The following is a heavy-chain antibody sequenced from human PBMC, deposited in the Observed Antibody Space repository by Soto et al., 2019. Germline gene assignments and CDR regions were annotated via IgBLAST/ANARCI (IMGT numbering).Heavy chain of an antibody. D-gene: IGHD6-6*01. J-gene: IGHJ3*02. V-gene: IGHV3-33*01. CDR1: GFTFSAFD. Sequence: QVQLVESGGGVVQPGGSLRLSCAASGFTFSAFDMYWVRQAPGKGLEWVAVIWYDGSNQLYADSVKGRFTTSRDNPKNTLFLQINSLRAEDTAVYYCARGSDSSSSFAFDIWGQGTQVTVSS. CDR2: IWYDGSNQ. CDR3: ARGSDSSSSFAFDI.